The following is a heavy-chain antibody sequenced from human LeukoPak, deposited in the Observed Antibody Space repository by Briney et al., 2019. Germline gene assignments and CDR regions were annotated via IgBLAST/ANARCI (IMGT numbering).Heavy chain of an antibody. D-gene: IGHD6-19*01. Sequence: GGSLRLSCAASGFNFNKYDMTWARQAPGKGLEWVSTITGRSDKTYYTDSVKGRFVTSRDNSKDALYLQMNSLRAEDTALYYCAKGGWLDDLGQGALVTVSS. CDR1: GFNFNKYD. CDR2: ITGRSDKT. V-gene: IGHV3-23*01. CDR3: AKGGWLDD. J-gene: IGHJ4*02.